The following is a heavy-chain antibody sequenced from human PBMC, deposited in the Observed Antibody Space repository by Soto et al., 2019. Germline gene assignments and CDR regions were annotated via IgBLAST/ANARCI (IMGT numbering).Heavy chain of an antibody. V-gene: IGHV1-69*01. D-gene: IGHD6-19*01. CDR1: GGTLNKHA. CDR3: ARGGSIGWLKWAYDV. CDR2: IIPMFGIP. Sequence: QVQLFQSGDEVNKPGSSVKVSCSASGGTLNKHAITWVRRSPGQGLEWLGGIIPMFGIPNYPQKFQCRVTINADDSTNTSHMEGIGLKSDDTAVYYCARGGSIGWLKWAYDVCGHGTMLTVAS. J-gene: IGHJ3*01.